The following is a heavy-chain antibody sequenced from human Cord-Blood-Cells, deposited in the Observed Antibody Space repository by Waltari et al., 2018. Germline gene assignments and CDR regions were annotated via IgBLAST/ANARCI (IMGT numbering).Heavy chain of an antibody. CDR1: GGTFSSYA. D-gene: IGHD6-19*01. V-gene: IGHV1-69*10. Sequence: QVQLVQSGAEVKKPGSSVKVSCKASGGTFSSYAISWVRQAPGQGLEWMGGIIPILGIGNNAQKFQGRVTITADKSTSTAYMELSSLRSEDTAVYYCAGKYSSGWYDYWGQGTLVTVSS. CDR3: AGKYSSGWYDY. CDR2: IIPILGIG. J-gene: IGHJ4*02.